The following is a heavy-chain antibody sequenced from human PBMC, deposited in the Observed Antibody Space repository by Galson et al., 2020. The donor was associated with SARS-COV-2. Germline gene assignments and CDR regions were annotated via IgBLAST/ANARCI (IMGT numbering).Heavy chain of an antibody. Sequence: SETLSLTCTISGGSITNYYWSWIRQPAGKGLEWIGRIHSSGSANYNPSLKSRVTMSVDPSKRQYALKLSSMTAADTAVYYCARDGGPWFDSWGQGTLVTVSS. D-gene: IGHD3-16*01. J-gene: IGHJ5*01. CDR3: ARDGGPWFDS. CDR2: IHSSGSA. CDR1: GGSITNYY. V-gene: IGHV4-4*07.